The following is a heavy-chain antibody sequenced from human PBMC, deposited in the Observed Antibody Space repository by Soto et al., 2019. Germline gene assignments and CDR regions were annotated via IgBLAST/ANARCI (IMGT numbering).Heavy chain of an antibody. Sequence: EVQLVESGGGLVKPGGSLRLSCAASGFTFSSYSMVWVGQAPEKGLEWVSSIGGSSGHIYYADSLKGRFTISRDNAKNSLYLQMNSLRVDDTAVYYCARTNGAYSNYFDYWAEGTLVTVSS. CDR1: GFTFSSYS. V-gene: IGHV3-21*01. D-gene: IGHD2-8*01. CDR2: IGGSSGHI. J-gene: IGHJ4*02. CDR3: ARTNGAYSNYFDY.